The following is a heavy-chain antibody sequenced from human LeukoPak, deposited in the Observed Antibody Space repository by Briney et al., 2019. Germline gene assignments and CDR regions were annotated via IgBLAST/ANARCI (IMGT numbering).Heavy chain of an antibody. V-gene: IGHV4-59*01. J-gene: IGHJ3*02. Sequence: SETLSLTCTVSGGSISGYYWSWIRQPPGKGLEWIGYIYHSGSTSYNPSLKSRVTLSVDTSKSQFTLKLTSVTAADTAVYYCARMGRSSGWVDAFDIWDQGTMVTVSS. CDR1: GGSISGYY. CDR2: IYHSGST. D-gene: IGHD6-19*01. CDR3: ARMGRSSGWVDAFDI.